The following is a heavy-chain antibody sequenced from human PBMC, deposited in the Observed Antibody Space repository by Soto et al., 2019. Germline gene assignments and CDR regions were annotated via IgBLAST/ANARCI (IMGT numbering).Heavy chain of an antibody. D-gene: IGHD5-12*01. V-gene: IGHV4-59*01. CDR3: AGFRMVATYGDFDY. Sequence: SETLSLTCTVSGGSISSYYWSWIRQPPGKGLEWIGYIYYSGSTNYNPSLKSRVTISVDTSKNQFSLKLSSVTAADTAVYYCAGFRMVATYGDFDYWGQGTLVT. CDR1: GGSISSYY. J-gene: IGHJ4*02. CDR2: IYYSGST.